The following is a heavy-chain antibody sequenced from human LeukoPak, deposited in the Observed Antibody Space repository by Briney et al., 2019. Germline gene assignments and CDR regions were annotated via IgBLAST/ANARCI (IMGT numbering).Heavy chain of an antibody. Sequence: GGSLRLSCAASGFTFRNYAMSWVRQAPGKGPEWVSVINNDGGHTYYADFVQGRFTISRDNSKNTLDLQMSSLRVEDTAFYYCVKGNWYKLEVIQYWGQGILVTVSS. CDR1: GFTFRNYA. CDR3: VKGNWYKLEVIQY. CDR2: INNDGGHT. D-gene: IGHD1/OR15-1a*01. V-gene: IGHV3-23*01. J-gene: IGHJ4*02.